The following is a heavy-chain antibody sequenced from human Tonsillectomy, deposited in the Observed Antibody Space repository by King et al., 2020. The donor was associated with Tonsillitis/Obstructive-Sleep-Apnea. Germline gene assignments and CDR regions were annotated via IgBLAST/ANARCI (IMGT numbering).Heavy chain of an antibody. CDR2: LYYSVST. D-gene: IGHD1-20*01. V-gene: IGHV4-59*01. CDR3: ARLFGGYNWNDDGDY. CDR1: GGSISSYY. J-gene: IGHJ4*02. Sequence: QLQESGPGLVKPSETLSLTCTVSGGSISSYYWSWIRQPPGKGLERNWHLYYSVSTNYNPSLKCRVTISVDTSKNQLSLKLSSVTAADTAVYYCARLFGGYNWNDDGDYWGQGTLVTVSS.